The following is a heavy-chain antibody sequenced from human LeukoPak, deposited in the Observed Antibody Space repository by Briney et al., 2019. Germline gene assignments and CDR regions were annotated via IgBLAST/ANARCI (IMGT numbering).Heavy chain of an antibody. J-gene: IGHJ6*03. CDR2: IYSNGDT. CDR3: ASRHSKQQPYYYYMDI. CDR1: GDSISSGSYY. Sequence: PSQTLSLTCTVSGDSISSGSYYWSWIRQPAGKGLEWIGRIYSNGDTKFNPSLKSRVTISLDTSKNQFSLKLSSAAAADAAVYYCASRHSKQQPYYYYMDIWGKGTTVTVSS. D-gene: IGHD6-13*01. V-gene: IGHV4-61*02.